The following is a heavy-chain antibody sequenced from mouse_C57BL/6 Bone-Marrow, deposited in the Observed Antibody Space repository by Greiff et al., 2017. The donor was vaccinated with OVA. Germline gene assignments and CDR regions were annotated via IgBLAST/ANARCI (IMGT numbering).Heavy chain of an antibody. Sequence: QVHVKQSGAELARPGASVKLSCKASGYTFTSYGISWVKQRTGQGLEWIGEIYPRSGNTYYNEKFKGKATLTADKSSSTAYMELRSLTSEDSAVYFGARSGDYDEGAYAMDYWGQGTSVTVSS. V-gene: IGHV1-81*01. CDR1: GYTFTSYG. J-gene: IGHJ4*01. CDR2: IYPRSGNT. CDR3: ARSGDYDEGAYAMDY. D-gene: IGHD2-4*01.